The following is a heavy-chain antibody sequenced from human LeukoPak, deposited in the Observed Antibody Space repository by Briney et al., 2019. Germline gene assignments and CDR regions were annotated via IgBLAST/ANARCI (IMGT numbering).Heavy chain of an antibody. CDR1: GFTFSSYA. CDR2: ISGSGGST. V-gene: IGHV3-23*01. CDR3: AKDQGWSSGFDY. D-gene: IGHD6-19*01. Sequence: PGGSRRLSCAASGFTFSSYAMSWVRQAPGRVMEWVSAISGSGGSTYYADSVKGRFTISRDNSKNTLYLQMNSLRAEDTAVYYCAKDQGWSSGFDYWGQGTLVTVSS. J-gene: IGHJ4*02.